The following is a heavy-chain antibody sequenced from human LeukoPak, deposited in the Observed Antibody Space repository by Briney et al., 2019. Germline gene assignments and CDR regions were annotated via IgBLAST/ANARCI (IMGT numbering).Heavy chain of an antibody. D-gene: IGHD3-3*01. CDR1: GFTFSSYA. CDR2: ISYDGSNK. Sequence: PGGSLRLSCAASGFTFSSYAMHWVRQAPGKGLEWVAVISYDGSNKYYADSVKGRFTISRDNFKNTLYLQMNSLRAEDTAVYYCARDQAITIFGVALDYWGQGTLVTVSS. CDR3: ARDQAITIFGVALDY. V-gene: IGHV3-30*01. J-gene: IGHJ4*02.